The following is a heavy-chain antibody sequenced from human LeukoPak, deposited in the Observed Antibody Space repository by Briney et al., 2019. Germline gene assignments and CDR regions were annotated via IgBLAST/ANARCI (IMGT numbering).Heavy chain of an antibody. CDR1: GITFRSYG. V-gene: IGHV3-33*01. CDR2: IWNDGSNK. Sequence: PGGSLRLSCAASGITFRSYGLHWVRQAPGKGLEWVALIWNDGSNKYYADSVKGRFTISRDNSKNTLYLQMNSLRAEDTAVYYCAYDFWSGYYTRLLDYWGQGTLVTVSS. CDR3: AYDFWSGYYTRLLDY. D-gene: IGHD3-3*01. J-gene: IGHJ4*02.